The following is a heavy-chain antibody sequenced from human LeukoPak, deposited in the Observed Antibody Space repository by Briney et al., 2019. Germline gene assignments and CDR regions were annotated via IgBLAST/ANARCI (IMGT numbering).Heavy chain of an antibody. CDR3: AKGSPFDY. V-gene: IGHV3-30*18. CDR1: GFTFSSYG. CDR2: ISYGGSNK. Sequence: QPGGSLRLSCAASGFTFSSYGMHWVRQAPGKGLEWVAVISYGGSNKYYADSVKGRFTISRDNSKNTLYLQMNSLRAEDTAVYYCAKGSPFDYWGQGTLVTVSS. J-gene: IGHJ4*02. D-gene: IGHD1-26*01.